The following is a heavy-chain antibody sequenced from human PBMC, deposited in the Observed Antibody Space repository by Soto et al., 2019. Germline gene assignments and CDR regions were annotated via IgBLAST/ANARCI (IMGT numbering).Heavy chain of an antibody. CDR3: AREPGKRIAAAGTAWIYYYGMDV. CDR1: GFTFSSYA. Sequence: GGSLRLSCAASGFTFSSYAMHWVRQAPGKGLEWVAVISYDGSNKYYADSVKGRFTISRDNSKNTLYLQMNSLRAEDTAVYYCAREPGKRIAAAGTAWIYYYGMDVWGQGTTVTVSS. CDR2: ISYDGSNK. V-gene: IGHV3-30-3*01. D-gene: IGHD6-13*01. J-gene: IGHJ6*02.